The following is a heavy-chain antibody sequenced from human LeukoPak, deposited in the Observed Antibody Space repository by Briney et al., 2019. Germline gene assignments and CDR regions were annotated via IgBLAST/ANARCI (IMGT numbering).Heavy chain of an antibody. CDR3: ASTTAYYYDSSGYCFDY. CDR1: GGSISSSSYY. D-gene: IGHD3-22*01. CDR2: IYYSGST. J-gene: IGHJ4*02. V-gene: IGHV4-39*01. Sequence: SETLSLTCTVSGGSISSSSYYWGWIRQPPGKGLEWIGSIYYSGSTYYNPSLKSRVTISVDTSKNQFSLKLSSVTAADTAVYYCASTTAYYYDSSGYCFDYWGQGTLVTVSS.